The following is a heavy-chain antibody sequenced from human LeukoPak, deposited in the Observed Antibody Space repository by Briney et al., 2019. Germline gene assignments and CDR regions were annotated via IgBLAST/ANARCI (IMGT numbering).Heavy chain of an antibody. CDR1: GGTFSSYA. CDR2: IIPIFGTA. J-gene: IGHJ6*02. CDR3: ARDYGFLSTRSYGMDV. D-gene: IGHD2/OR15-2a*01. Sequence: GASVKVSCKASGGTFSSYAISWVRQAPGQGLEWMGGIIPIFGTANYAQKFQGRVTITADESTSTAYMELSSLRSEDTAVYYCARDYGFLSTRSYGMDVWGQGTTVTVSS. V-gene: IGHV1-69*13.